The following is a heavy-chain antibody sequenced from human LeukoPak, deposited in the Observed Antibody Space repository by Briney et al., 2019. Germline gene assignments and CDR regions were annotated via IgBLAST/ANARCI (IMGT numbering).Heavy chain of an antibody. Sequence: PGGSLRLSCAASGFTFSRYSMTWVRQAPGKGLEWISFISSSRSTTYYADSVKGRFTISRDNSKNTLYLQMNSLRAEDTAVYYCARDHGSGWYVGGLAYWGQGTLVTVSS. J-gene: IGHJ4*02. D-gene: IGHD6-19*01. CDR3: ARDHGSGWYVGGLAY. CDR1: GFTFSRYS. CDR2: ISSSRSTT. V-gene: IGHV3-48*01.